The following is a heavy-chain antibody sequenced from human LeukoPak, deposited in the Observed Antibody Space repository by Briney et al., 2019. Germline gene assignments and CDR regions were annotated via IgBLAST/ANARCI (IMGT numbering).Heavy chain of an antibody. Sequence: PGGSLRLTCAASGFTFSDYYMSWIRQAPGKGLEWVSYISSSGSTIYYADSVKGRFTISRDNAKNSLYLQMNSLRAEDTAVYYCARDSSGWLDAFDIWGQGTMVTVSS. CDR3: ARDSSGWLDAFDI. D-gene: IGHD6-19*01. CDR1: GFTFSDYY. V-gene: IGHV3-11*01. CDR2: ISSSGSTI. J-gene: IGHJ3*02.